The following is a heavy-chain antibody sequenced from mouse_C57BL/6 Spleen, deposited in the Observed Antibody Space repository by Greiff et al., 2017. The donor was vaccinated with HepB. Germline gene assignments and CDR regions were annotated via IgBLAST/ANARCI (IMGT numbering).Heavy chain of an antibody. Sequence: VQLQQPGAELVMPGASVKLSCKASGYTFTSYWMHWVKQRPGQGLEWIGEIDPSDSYTNYNQKFKGKSTLTVDKSSSTAYMQLSSLTSEDSAVYYCARCEISGAMDYWGQGTSVTVSS. D-gene: IGHD3-1*01. V-gene: IGHV1-69*01. J-gene: IGHJ4*01. CDR2: IDPSDSYT. CDR3: ARCEISGAMDY. CDR1: GYTFTSYW.